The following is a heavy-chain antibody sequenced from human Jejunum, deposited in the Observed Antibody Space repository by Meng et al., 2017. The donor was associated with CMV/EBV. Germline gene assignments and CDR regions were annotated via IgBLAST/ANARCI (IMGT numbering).Heavy chain of an antibody. CDR2: LYSGGAT. CDR1: GFAVSDNY. J-gene: IGHJ4*02. D-gene: IGHD4-23*01. Sequence: SGFAVSDNYMSWVRQAPGKGLEWVTSLYSGGATYYTHSVVGRFTVSRDTSKNTLYLQMNNLRTDDSAIYYCARDGGTTVATYIDFWGQGRLVTVS. CDR3: ARDGGTTVATYIDF. V-gene: IGHV3-53*05.